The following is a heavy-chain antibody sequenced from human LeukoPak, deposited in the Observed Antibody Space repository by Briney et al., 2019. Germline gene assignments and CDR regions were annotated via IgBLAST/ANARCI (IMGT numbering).Heavy chain of an antibody. V-gene: IGHV4-30-4*01. CDR3: ARVLGDYVALDY. D-gene: IGHD4-17*01. J-gene: IGHJ4*02. CDR1: GGSISTGDYY. CDR2: IYYSGNT. Sequence: SETLSLTCTVSGGSISTGDYYWSWIRQPSGKGLEWIGYIYYSGNTYYNPSLNSRVTISVDTSKNRFSLRLNSVTAADTAVYYCARVLGDYVALDYWGQGTLVTVSS.